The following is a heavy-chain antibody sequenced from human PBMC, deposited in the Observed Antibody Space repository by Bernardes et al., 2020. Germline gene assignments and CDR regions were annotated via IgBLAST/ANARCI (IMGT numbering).Heavy chain of an antibody. CDR2: INTNTGNP. V-gene: IGHV7-4-1*01. D-gene: IGHD5-18*01. Sequence: ASVKVSCKASGYTFTSYAMNWVRQAPGQGLEWMGWINTNTGNPTYAQGFTGRFVFSLDTSVSTAYLQICSLKAEDTAVYYCARDLGQLWFSGDAFDIWGQGTMVTVSS. CDR1: GYTFTSYA. J-gene: IGHJ3*02. CDR3: ARDLGQLWFSGDAFDI.